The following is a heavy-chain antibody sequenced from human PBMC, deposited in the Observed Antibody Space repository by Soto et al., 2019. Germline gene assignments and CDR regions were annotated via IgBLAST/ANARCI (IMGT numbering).Heavy chain of an antibody. Sequence: SETLSLTCSVSGGSISGLYWSWVRQPPGGGLEWIGWIYYSGTTNYNPSLKSRVTISVDTSKNQFSLKLSSVTAADTAIYYCARPRNHYFMDVWGKGTTVTVSS. V-gene: IGHV4-59*08. CDR3: ARPRNHYFMDV. D-gene: IGHD1-1*01. J-gene: IGHJ6*03. CDR1: GGSISGLY. CDR2: IYYSGTT.